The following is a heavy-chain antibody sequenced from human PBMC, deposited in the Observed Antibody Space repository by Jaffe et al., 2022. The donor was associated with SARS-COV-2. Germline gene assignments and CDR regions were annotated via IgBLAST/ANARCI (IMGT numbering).Heavy chain of an antibody. CDR1: GGSFSGYY. CDR2: INHSGST. Sequence: QVQLQQWGAGLLKPSETLSLTCAVYGGSFSGYYWSWIRQPPGKGLEWIGEINHSGSTNYNPSLKSRVTISVDTSKNQFSLKLSSVTAADTAVYYCARGGGPYDSSGYYPLDYWGQGTLVTVSS. D-gene: IGHD3-22*01. CDR3: ARGGGPYDSSGYYPLDY. J-gene: IGHJ4*02. V-gene: IGHV4-34*01.